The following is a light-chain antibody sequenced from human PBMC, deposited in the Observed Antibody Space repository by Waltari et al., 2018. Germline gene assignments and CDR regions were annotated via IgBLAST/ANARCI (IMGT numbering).Light chain of an antibody. Sequence: QPVLTQSPSVSGAPGQRVTISCTGRSSNIGPGYDVHWYHQLPGRAPKLLIHGNDKRPSGVPDRFSGSKSGTSGSLAIAGLQADDETDYYCQSYDSSLSGHVFGTGTKVTVL. CDR1: SSNIGPGYD. CDR3: QSYDSSLSGHV. CDR2: GND. J-gene: IGLJ1*01. V-gene: IGLV1-40*01.